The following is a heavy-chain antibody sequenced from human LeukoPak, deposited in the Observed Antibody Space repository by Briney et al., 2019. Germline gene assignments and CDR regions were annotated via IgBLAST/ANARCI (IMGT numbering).Heavy chain of an antibody. CDR2: ISSSGSTI. D-gene: IGHD4-23*01. J-gene: IGHJ6*02. CDR3: ARVYGGNPWLDYSYGLDV. Sequence: GGSLRLSCAASGFTFSSFEMNWVRQGPGKGLEWVSYISSSGSTIYYEDSVKGRFTISRDNSKNSLYLHMNGLRAEDTAIYYCARVYGGNPWLDYSYGLDVGGQGTTVTVSS. V-gene: IGHV3-48*03. CDR1: GFTFSSFE.